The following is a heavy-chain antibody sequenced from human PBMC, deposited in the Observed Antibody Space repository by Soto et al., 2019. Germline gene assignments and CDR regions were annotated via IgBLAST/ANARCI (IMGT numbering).Heavy chain of an antibody. CDR3: ARVWGYYFDY. J-gene: IGHJ4*02. D-gene: IGHD3-10*01. CDR2: IYYSGST. V-gene: IGHV4-59*01. CDR1: GRSISSSY. Sequence: SETLSLTCAVSGRSISSSYWSWIRQPPGKGLEWIGYIYYSGSTNYNPSLKSRVTISVDTSKNQFSLKLSSVTAADTAVYYCARVWGYYFDYWGQGTLVTVSS.